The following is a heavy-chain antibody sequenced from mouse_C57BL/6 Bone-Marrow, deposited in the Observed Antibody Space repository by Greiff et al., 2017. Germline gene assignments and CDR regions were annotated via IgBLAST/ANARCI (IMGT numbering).Heavy chain of an antibody. Sequence: VQLQQSGAELVKPGASVKMSCKASGYTFTSYWITWVKQRPGQGLEWIGDIHPTSGRTNYNEKFKSKAILTVDTSSNTAYMQLSSLTSEDSAVFYCARSGPLGRSFDYWGQGTTLTVSS. J-gene: IGHJ2*01. V-gene: IGHV1-55*01. D-gene: IGHD4-1*01. CDR1: GYTFTSYW. CDR3: ARSGPLGRSFDY. CDR2: IHPTSGRT.